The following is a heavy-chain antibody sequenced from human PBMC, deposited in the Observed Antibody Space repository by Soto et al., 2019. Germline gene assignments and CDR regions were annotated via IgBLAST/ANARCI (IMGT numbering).Heavy chain of an antibody. Sequence: ASVKVSCKASGYTFTSYVISWVRQAPGQGLEWMGWISAYNGNTNYAQKLQGRVTMTTDTSTSTAYMELRSLRSDDTAVYYCARITIFGVAPDPWGQGTLDNVSS. CDR3: ARITIFGVAPDP. D-gene: IGHD3-3*01. J-gene: IGHJ5*02. CDR1: GYTFTSYV. V-gene: IGHV1-18*01. CDR2: ISAYNGNT.